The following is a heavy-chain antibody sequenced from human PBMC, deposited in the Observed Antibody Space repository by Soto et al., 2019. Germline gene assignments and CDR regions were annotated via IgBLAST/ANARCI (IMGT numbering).Heavy chain of an antibody. D-gene: IGHD6-13*01. CDR3: AGIYSSSWYGAFDI. CDR1: GFTFTSSA. Sequence: ASVKVSCKASGFTFTSSAVQWVRQARGQRLEWIGWIVVGSGNTNYAQKFQERVTITRDMSTSTAYMELSSLRSEDTAVYYCAGIYSSSWYGAFDIWGQGTMVTVSS. J-gene: IGHJ3*02. CDR2: IVVGSGNT. V-gene: IGHV1-58*01.